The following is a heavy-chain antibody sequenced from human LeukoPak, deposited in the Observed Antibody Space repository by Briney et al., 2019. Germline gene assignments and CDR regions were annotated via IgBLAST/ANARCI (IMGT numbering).Heavy chain of an antibody. V-gene: IGHV4-39*07. CDR3: ARFNSTDYFYDY. D-gene: IGHD2/OR15-2a*01. J-gene: IGHJ4*02. CDR1: GGSIGSSSYY. Sequence: SETLSLTCTVSGGSIGSSSYYWGWIRQPPGKGLEWIGSIYYSGSTYYNPSLKSRVTISVDTSKNQFSLKLSSVTALDTAVYYCARFNSTDYFYDYWGQGTLVTVSS. CDR2: IYYSGST.